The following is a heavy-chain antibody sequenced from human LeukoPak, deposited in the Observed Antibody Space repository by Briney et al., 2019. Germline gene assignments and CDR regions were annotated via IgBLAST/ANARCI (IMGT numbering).Heavy chain of an antibody. Sequence: PSETLSLTCTVSGGSISSYYWSWIRQPTGKGLEWIGYIYYSGSTNYNPSLKSRVTISVDTSKNQFSLKLSSVTAADTAVYYCARGYSSSWSGEEYFDYWGQGTLVTVSS. V-gene: IGHV4-59*01. CDR2: IYYSGST. J-gene: IGHJ4*02. D-gene: IGHD6-13*01. CDR3: ARGYSSSWSGEEYFDY. CDR1: GGSISSYY.